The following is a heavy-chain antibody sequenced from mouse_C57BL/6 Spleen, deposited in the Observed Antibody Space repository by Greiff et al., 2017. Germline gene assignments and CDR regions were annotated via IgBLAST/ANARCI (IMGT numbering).Heavy chain of an antibody. J-gene: IGHJ3*01. Sequence: QVQLQQSGPELVKPGASVKLSCKASGYTFTSYDINWVKQRPGKGLEWIGWIYPSDGSTKYNEKFKGKATLTVETSSSTAYMELRRLTSEDSAVYVCARRGRASGSWFAYGGQGTLVTVSA. D-gene: IGHD3-3*01. CDR3: ARRGRASGSWFAY. CDR2: IYPSDGST. V-gene: IGHV1-85*01. CDR1: GYTFTSYD.